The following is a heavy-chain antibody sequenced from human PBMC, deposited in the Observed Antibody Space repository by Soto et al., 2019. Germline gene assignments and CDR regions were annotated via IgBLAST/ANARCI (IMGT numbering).Heavy chain of an antibody. CDR2: INAGNGNT. V-gene: IGHV1-3*01. D-gene: IGHD3-9*01. Sequence: ASVKVSCKASGYTFTSYAIHWVRQAPGQRPEWMGWINAGNGNTKYSQKFQGRVTITRYTSASTADMEQTTLRSEDTAVYYCARANYDILTGYPSSLDIWGQ. CDR1: GYTFTSYA. J-gene: IGHJ3*02. CDR3: ARANYDILTGYPSSLDI.